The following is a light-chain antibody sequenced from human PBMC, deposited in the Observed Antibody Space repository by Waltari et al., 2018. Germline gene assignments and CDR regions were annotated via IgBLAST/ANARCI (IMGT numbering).Light chain of an antibody. CDR3: SSYTTSATLV. J-gene: IGLJ1*01. CDR1: SSAVGHYDY. V-gene: IGLV2-14*03. Sequence: QSALTQPASVSGSPGQSITISCTGTSSAVGHYDYVSWYQQHPGKAPKLMIYDVTNRPSGVSNRFSGSKSGNTASLTISGLQAQDEADYYCSSYTTSATLVFGTGTKVTVL. CDR2: DVT.